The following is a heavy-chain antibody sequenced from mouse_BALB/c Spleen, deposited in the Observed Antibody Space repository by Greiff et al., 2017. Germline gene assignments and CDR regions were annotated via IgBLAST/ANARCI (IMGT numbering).Heavy chain of an antibody. D-gene: IGHD2-1*01. J-gene: IGHJ4*01. CDR1: GFSLTSYG. CDR3: ARHRGNSYAMDY. Sequence: VHLVESGPDLVAPSQSLSITCTVSGFSLTSYGVHWVRQPPGKGLEWLVVIWSDGSTTYNSALKSRLSISKDNSKSQVFLKMNSLQTDDTAMYYCARHRGNSYAMDYWGQGTSVTVSS. CDR2: IWSDGST. V-gene: IGHV2-6-2*01.